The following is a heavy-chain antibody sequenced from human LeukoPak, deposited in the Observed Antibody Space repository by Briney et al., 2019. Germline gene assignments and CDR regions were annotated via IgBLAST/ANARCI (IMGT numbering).Heavy chain of an antibody. Sequence: KPSETLSLTCTVSGGSISSYYWSWIRQPPGKGLEWIGYIYYSGSTNYNPSLKSRVTISVDTSKNQFSLKLSSVTAADTAVYYCASGDYGAGSPVMRYWGHGTLVIVSS. CDR1: GGSISSYY. V-gene: IGHV4-59*08. CDR2: IYYSGST. J-gene: IGHJ4*01. CDR3: ASGDYGAGSPVMRY. D-gene: IGHD3-10*01.